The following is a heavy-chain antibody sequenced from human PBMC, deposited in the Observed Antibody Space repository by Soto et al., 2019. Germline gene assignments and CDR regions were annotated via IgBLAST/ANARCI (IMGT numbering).Heavy chain of an antibody. CDR1: GGSISSGGYS. D-gene: IGHD3-10*01. CDR3: ARDYYGSGAPVYFDY. J-gene: IGHJ4*02. Sequence: PSETLSLTCAVSGGSISSGGYSWSWIRQPPGKGLEWIGYIYHSGSTYYNPSLKSRVTISVDRSKSQFSLKLSSVTAADTAVYYCARDYYGSGAPVYFDYWGQGTLVTVSS. V-gene: IGHV4-30-2*01. CDR2: IYHSGST.